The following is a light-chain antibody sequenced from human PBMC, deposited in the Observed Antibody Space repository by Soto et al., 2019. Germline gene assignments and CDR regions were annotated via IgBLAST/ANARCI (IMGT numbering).Light chain of an antibody. V-gene: IGLV1-40*01. Sequence: QSALTQPPSVSGAPGQRVTISCSGGSSNIGAGYDVHWYQQLPETAPKLLIYANNIRPSGVPDRFSGSKSGTSASLAITGLQAEDEADYYCHSYDRSLSGSVFGGGTKLTV. CDR1: SSNIGAGYD. J-gene: IGLJ3*02. CDR2: ANN. CDR3: HSYDRSLSGSV.